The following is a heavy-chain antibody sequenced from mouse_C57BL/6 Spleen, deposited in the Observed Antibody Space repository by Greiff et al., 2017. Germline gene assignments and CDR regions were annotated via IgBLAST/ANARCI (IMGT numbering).Heavy chain of an antibody. CDR3: ARDRQPVDY. J-gene: IGHJ2*01. CDR2: ISDGGSYT. D-gene: IGHD6-1*01. V-gene: IGHV5-4*01. Sequence: EVKLMESGGGLVKPGGSLKLSCAASGFTFSSYAMSWVRQTPEKRLEWVATISDGGSYTYYPDNVKGRFTISRDNAKNNLYLQMSHLKSEDTAMYYCARDRQPVDYWGQGTTLTVSS. CDR1: GFTFSSYA.